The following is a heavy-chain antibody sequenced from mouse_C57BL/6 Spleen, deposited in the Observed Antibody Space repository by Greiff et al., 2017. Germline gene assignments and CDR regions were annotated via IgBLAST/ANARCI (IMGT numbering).Heavy chain of an antibody. CDR1: GYTFTSYW. J-gene: IGHJ4*01. Sequence: QVQLKQSGAELVKPGASVKLSCKASGYTFTSYWMHWVKQRPGQGLEWIGMIHPNSGSTNYNEKFKSKATLTVDKSSSTAYMQLSSLTSEDSAVYYCARREPYYAMDDWGQGTSVTGSS. CDR3: ARREPYYAMDD. CDR2: IHPNSGST. V-gene: IGHV1-64*01.